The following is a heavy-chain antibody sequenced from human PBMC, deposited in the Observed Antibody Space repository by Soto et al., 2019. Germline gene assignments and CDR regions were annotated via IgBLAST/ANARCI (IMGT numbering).Heavy chain of an antibody. V-gene: IGHV6-1*01. CDR2: TYYRSKWYN. D-gene: IGHD6-6*01. J-gene: IGHJ6*02. CDR1: GDTVSSNSAA. CDR3: ARCIAAPPGRDYYYYGMDV. Sequence: SQTLSLTCAISGDTVSSNSAAWNWIRQSPSRGLEWLGRTYYRSKWYNDYAVSVKSRITINPDTSMNQLSLKLNSVTPEDTAVYYCARCIAAPPGRDYYYYGMDVWGQGTTVTVSS.